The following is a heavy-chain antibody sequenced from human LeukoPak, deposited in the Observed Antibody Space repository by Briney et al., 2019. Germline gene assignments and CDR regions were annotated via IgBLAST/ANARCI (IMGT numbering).Heavy chain of an antibody. CDR2: INSDGSST. V-gene: IGHV3-74*01. CDR1: GFTFSSYW. Sequence: PGGSLRLSCAASGFTFSSYWMHWVRQAPGKGLVWVSRINSDGSSTSYADSVKGRFTISRDNAKNTLYLQMNSLRAEDTAMYYCAKVSLNMVNDAFDIWGQGTMVSVSS. J-gene: IGHJ3*02. CDR3: AKVSLNMVNDAFDI. D-gene: IGHD4/OR15-4a*01.